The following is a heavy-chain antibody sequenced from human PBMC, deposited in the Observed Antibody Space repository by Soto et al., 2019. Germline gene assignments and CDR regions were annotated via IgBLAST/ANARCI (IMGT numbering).Heavy chain of an antibody. CDR3: ARDGYIAAAGHYYYYYGMDV. Sequence: PSETLSLTCTVSGGSISSGDYYWSWIRQPPGKGLEWIGYIYYSGSTYYNPSLKSRVTISVDTSKNQFSLKLSSVTAADTAVYYCARDGYIAAAGHYYYYYGMDVWGQGTTVTVSS. V-gene: IGHV4-30-4*01. D-gene: IGHD6-13*01. CDR1: GGSISSGDYY. CDR2: IYYSGST. J-gene: IGHJ6*02.